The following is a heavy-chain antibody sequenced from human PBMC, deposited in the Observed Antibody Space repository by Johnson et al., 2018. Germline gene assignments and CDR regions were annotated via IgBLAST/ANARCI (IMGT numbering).Heavy chain of an antibody. D-gene: IGHD3-3*01. CDR1: GFTVSSTY. V-gene: IGHV3-53*01. CDR2: IYSGGST. CDR3: AKAPVGWLGEGAEYFQH. Sequence: VELVQSGGGFIQPGGSLRLSCAASGFTVSSTYMSWVRHAPGKRLEWVSVIYSGGSTYYADSVKGRFTISRDNSKNTLYLQRNSLRPEDTALYYCAKAPVGWLGEGAEYFQHWGQGTLVSVSS. J-gene: IGHJ1*01.